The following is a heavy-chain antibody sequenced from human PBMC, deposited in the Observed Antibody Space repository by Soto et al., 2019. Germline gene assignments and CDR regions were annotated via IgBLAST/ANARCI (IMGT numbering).Heavy chain of an antibody. V-gene: IGHV3-74*01. CDR1: GFTIDYYW. CDR2: VHSDGTTT. Sequence: EVQLVESGGGLVQPGESLRLSCAASGFTIDYYWMHWVRQAPGKGLVWVSRVHSDGTTTTYADSVKGRFTISRDNARKTVSLQMSSLRAEDTAIYYGARGDRGGFDLWGHGTVVTVSS. D-gene: IGHD3-10*01. J-gene: IGHJ3*01. CDR3: ARGDRGGFDL.